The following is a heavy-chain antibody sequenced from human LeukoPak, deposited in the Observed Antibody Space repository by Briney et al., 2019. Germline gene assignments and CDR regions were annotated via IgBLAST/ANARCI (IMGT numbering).Heavy chain of an antibody. CDR3: ARHKFIAVGLRFDY. CDR1: GGSISSYY. D-gene: IGHD6-19*01. V-gene: IGHV4-59*08. Sequence: SETLSLTCTVSGGSISSYYWSWIRQPPGKGLEWIGYIYYSGSTNYNPSLKSRVTISVDTSKNQFSLKLSSVTAADTAVYYCARHKFIAVGLRFDYWGQGTLVTVSS. J-gene: IGHJ4*02. CDR2: IYYSGST.